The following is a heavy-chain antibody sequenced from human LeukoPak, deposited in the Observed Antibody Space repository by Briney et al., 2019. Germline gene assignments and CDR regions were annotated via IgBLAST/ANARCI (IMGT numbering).Heavy chain of an antibody. D-gene: IGHD3-22*01. J-gene: IGHJ4*02. CDR2: IYYSGST. CDR3: AREAMYYYDSSGPESFFDY. V-gene: IGHV4-31*03. CDR1: GGSISSGGYY. Sequence: SETLSLTCTVSGGSISSGGYYWSWLRQHPGQGLEWIVYIYYSGSTYYNPSLKSRVTISVDTSKNQFSLKLSSVTAADTAVYYCAREAMYYYDSSGPESFFDYWGQGTLVTVSS.